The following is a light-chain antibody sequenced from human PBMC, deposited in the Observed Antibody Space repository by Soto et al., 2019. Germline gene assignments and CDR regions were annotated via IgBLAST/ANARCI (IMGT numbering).Light chain of an antibody. CDR2: DAS. J-gene: IGKJ1*01. V-gene: IGKV1-5*01. Sequence: DIQMTQSPSTLSAFVGDRVTITCRASQSISNWLAWYQQKPGTAPKXLIYDASTLESGVPSRFSGSGSGTECSLTISRLQPEDVATYYCQQYDTNPKTFCQGTKVDIK. CDR1: QSISNW. CDR3: QQYDTNPKT.